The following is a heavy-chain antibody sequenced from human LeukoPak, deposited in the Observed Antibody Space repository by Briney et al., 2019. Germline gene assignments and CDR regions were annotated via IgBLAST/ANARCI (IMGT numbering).Heavy chain of an antibody. V-gene: IGHV3-23*01. CDR3: AKETQVLSGFDP. D-gene: IGHD4/OR15-4a*01. J-gene: IGHJ5*02. Sequence: GGSLRLSCAASEFSDGSNYMTWLRQAPGKGLEWVSAISGGGGRTNYADSVKGRFTISRDNSKNTLYLQMNSLRAEDTAVYYCAKETQVLSGFDPWGQGTLVTVSS. CDR2: ISGGGGRT. CDR1: EFSDGSNY.